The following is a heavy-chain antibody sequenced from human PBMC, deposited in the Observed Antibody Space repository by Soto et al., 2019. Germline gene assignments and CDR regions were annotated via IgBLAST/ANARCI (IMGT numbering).Heavy chain of an antibody. Sequence: SETLSLTCTVSGGSISSRSYYWDWIRQPPGKQLEWIGSIYYSGSAYYNPSLKSRVTFSVDTSKNQFSLRLSSVTAADTAVYYCARNYESYDLLPGYHFDPWGQGTLVTVSS. CDR2: IYYSGSA. CDR3: ARNYESYDLLPGYHFDP. D-gene: IGHD3-9*01. CDR1: GGSISSRSYY. J-gene: IGHJ5*02. V-gene: IGHV4-39*01.